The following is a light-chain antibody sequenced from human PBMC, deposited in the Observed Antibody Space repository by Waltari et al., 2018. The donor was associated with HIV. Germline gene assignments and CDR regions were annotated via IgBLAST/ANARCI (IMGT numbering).Light chain of an antibody. J-gene: IGLJ2*01. CDR2: EDN. Sequence: QSALTQPASVSGSPGQSITISCTGASSDIGYYKYVSWYQHHPGIAPKLIIYEDNNRPSGVSNRFSGSKSGKTASLTISGLQAEDESDYYCSSYTDSSVIFGGGTKVTVL. V-gene: IGLV2-14*01. CDR1: SSDIGYYKY. CDR3: SSYTDSSVI.